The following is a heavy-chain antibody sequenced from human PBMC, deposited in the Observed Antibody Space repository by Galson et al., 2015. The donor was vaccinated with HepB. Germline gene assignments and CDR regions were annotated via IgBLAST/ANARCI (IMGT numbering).Heavy chain of an antibody. CDR2: IYYSGST. V-gene: IGHV4-59*01. Sequence: SETLSLTCTVSGGSISSSYWSWIRQPPGKGLEWIGYIYYSGSTNYNPSLKSRVTISVDTSKNQFSLKLSSVTAADTAVYYCARALKATYYYDSSGYYPFQHWGQGTLVTVSS. CDR3: ARALKATYYYDSSGYYPFQH. J-gene: IGHJ1*01. CDR1: GGSISSSY. D-gene: IGHD3-22*01.